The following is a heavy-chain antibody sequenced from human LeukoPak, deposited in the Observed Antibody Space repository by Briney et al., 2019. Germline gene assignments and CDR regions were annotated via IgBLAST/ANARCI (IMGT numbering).Heavy chain of an antibody. J-gene: IGHJ6*02. CDR3: ARDKTYYDFWSGATYYYYGMDV. CDR1: GGSLSSYY. CDR2: IYYSGST. D-gene: IGHD3-3*01. Sequence: PSETLSLTCTVSGGSLSSYYWSWIRQPPGKGLEWVGYIYYSGSTNYNPSLKSRVTISVDTSKNQFSLKLSSVTAADTAVYFCARDKTYYDFWSGATYYYYGMDVWGQGTTVTVSS. V-gene: IGHV4-59*01.